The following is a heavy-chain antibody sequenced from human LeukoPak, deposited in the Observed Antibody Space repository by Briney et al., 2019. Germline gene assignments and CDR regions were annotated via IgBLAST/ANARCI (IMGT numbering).Heavy chain of an antibody. D-gene: IGHD1-1*01. J-gene: IGHJ3*02. V-gene: IGHV3-23*01. Sequence: SGGSLRLSCAASGFTFSSYAMSWVRQAPGKGLEWVSAISSSGGSTYYADSVKGRFTISRDNSKNTLYLQMNSLRAEDTAVYYCAKDSFSQNGIFDALDIWGQGTMVTVYS. CDR1: GFTFSSYA. CDR3: AKDSFSQNGIFDALDI. CDR2: ISSSGGST.